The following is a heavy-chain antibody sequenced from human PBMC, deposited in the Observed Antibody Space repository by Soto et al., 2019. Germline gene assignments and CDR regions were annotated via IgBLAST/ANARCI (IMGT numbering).Heavy chain of an antibody. J-gene: IGHJ6*03. CDR1: GFSLNTTAVS. CDR3: SHVLTYCGGVTCYLSVNYMDV. CDR2: IDWDDDK. V-gene: IGHV2-5*02. D-gene: IGHD2-21*01. Sequence: QSTLKESGPTLVKPTQTLTLTGTFSGFSLNTTAVSAGWIRQPPVKALEWRALIDWDDDKHYSPSLKNRLTLTQATTKNQVGLTRTNIDPLDTATSSCSHVLTYCGGVTCYLSVNYMDVLGEGTTVTVSS.